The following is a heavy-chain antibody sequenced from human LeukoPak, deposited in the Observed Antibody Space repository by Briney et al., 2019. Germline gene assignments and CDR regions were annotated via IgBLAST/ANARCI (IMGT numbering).Heavy chain of an antibody. Sequence: SETLSLTCTVCGGSISSYLWSWIRQPAGKGVEWVGRIYTSGSPNYNPSLKSRVTITVDTSKNQFSLKLSSVTAADTAVYYCARLSSGWYGDNWFDPWGQGTLVTVSS. CDR2: IYTSGSP. CDR1: GGSISSYL. V-gene: IGHV4-4*07. J-gene: IGHJ5*02. D-gene: IGHD6-19*01. CDR3: ARLSSGWYGDNWFDP.